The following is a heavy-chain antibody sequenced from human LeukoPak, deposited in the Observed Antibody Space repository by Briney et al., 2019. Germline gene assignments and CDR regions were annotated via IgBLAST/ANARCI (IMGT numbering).Heavy chain of an antibody. Sequence: GGSLRLSCAASGFTFSSYSLNWVRQAPGKGLEWVSSISSSSSYIYYADSVKGRFTISRDNAKNSLYLQMNSLRVEDTAVYYCATASGTYTSTYWGQGTLVTVSP. CDR1: GFTFSSYS. V-gene: IGHV3-21*01. J-gene: IGHJ4*02. CDR2: ISSSSSYI. CDR3: ATASGTYTSTY. D-gene: IGHD1-26*01.